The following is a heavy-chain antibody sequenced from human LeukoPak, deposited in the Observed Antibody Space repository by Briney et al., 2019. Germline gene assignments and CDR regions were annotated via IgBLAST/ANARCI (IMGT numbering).Heavy chain of an antibody. D-gene: IGHD3-22*01. V-gene: IGHV3-66*01. Sequence: GGSLRLSCAASGFTFSSYAMSWVRQAPGKGLEWVSAIYSGGSTYYADSVKGRFTISRDNSKNTLYLQMNSLRAEDTAVYYCARAPPYDTTIWGQGTMVTVSS. CDR1: GFTFSSYA. J-gene: IGHJ3*02. CDR2: IYSGGST. CDR3: ARAPPYDTTI.